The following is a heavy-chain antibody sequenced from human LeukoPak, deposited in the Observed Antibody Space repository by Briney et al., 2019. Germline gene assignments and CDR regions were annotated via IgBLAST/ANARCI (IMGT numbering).Heavy chain of an antibody. CDR3: ARIISGYDKGPLGY. CDR2: IKEDGSET. Sequence: GGSLRLSCAASGFTVSTYWMNWVRQAPGKGLEWVANIKEDGSETYYVDSVKGRFTISRDNAKNSLYLQMNCLRAEDTAVYYCARIISGYDKGPLGYWGQGTLVTVSS. J-gene: IGHJ4*02. CDR1: GFTVSTYW. D-gene: IGHD5-12*01. V-gene: IGHV3-7*01.